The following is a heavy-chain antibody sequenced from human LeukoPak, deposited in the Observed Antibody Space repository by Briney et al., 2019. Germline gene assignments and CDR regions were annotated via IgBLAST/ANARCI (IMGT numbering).Heavy chain of an antibody. Sequence: SETLSLTCAVYGGSFSGYYWSWIRQPPGKGLEWIGEINHSGSTNYNPSLKSRVTMSVDTSKNQFSLKLSSVTAADTAVYYCARDVVAAPGTWDYWGQGTLVTVSS. V-gene: IGHV4-34*01. D-gene: IGHD6-13*01. CDR1: GGSFSGYY. CDR2: INHSGST. J-gene: IGHJ4*02. CDR3: ARDVVAAPGTWDY.